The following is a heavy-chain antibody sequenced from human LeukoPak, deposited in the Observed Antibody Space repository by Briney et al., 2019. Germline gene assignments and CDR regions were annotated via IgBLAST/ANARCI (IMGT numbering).Heavy chain of an antibody. D-gene: IGHD4-17*01. CDR2: IIPIFGTA. V-gene: IGHV1-69*05. J-gene: IGHJ5*02. Sequence: GASVKASCKASGGTFSSYAISWVRQAPGQGLEWMGRIIPIFGTANYAQKFQGRVTITTDESTSTAYMELSSLRSEDTAVYYCASLDYGDYHNWFDPWGQGTLVTVSS. CDR3: ASLDYGDYHNWFDP. CDR1: GGTFSSYA.